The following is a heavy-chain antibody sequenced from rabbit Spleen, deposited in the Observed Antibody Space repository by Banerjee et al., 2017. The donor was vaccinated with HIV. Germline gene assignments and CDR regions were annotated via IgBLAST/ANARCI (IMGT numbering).Heavy chain of an antibody. D-gene: IGHD7-1*01. J-gene: IGHJ4*01. CDR1: GFSFSSSYY. CDR3: GRSSNAGYAGYGYGSNL. CDR2: IYTGGSGGI. V-gene: IGHV1S45*01. Sequence: QEQLVESGGGLVQPEGSLTLTCTASGFSFSSSYYIYWVRQAPGKGLEWIGCIYTGGSGGIYYASWARGRLTISKTSSTTVTLQMTSLTAADTATYFCGRSSNAGYAGYGYGSNLWGQGTLVTVS.